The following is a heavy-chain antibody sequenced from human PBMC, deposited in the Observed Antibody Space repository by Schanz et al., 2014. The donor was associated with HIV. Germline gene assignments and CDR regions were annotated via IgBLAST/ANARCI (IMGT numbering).Heavy chain of an antibody. CDR1: GFTFSTYG. CDR2: ISGNGGST. J-gene: IGHJ4*02. Sequence: VQLVESGGGVVQPGRSLRLSCAASGFTFSTYGMHWVRQAPGKGLEWVSGISGNGGSTYHADSVKGRFTISRDNSKNTLYLQMNSLRAEDTAVYYCAKEAVTTFFDYWGQGTLVTVSS. V-gene: IGHV3-23*04. D-gene: IGHD4-4*01. CDR3: AKEAVTTFFDY.